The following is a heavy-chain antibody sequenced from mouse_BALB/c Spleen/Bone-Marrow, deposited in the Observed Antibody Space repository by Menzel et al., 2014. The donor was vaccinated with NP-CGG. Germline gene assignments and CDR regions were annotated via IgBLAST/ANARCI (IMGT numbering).Heavy chain of an antibody. CDR1: GYTFARYY. D-gene: IGHD2-1*01. V-gene: IGHV1S56*01. CDR2: IYPGNVNT. CDR3: AREGNPYAMDY. J-gene: IGHJ4*01. Sequence: VHLVESGPELVKPGASVRISCKASGYTFARYYIHWVKQRPGQGLEWIGWIYPGNVNTKYNEKFKGKATLTADKSSSTAYMQLSSLTSEDSAVYFCAREGNPYAMDYWGQGTSVTVSS.